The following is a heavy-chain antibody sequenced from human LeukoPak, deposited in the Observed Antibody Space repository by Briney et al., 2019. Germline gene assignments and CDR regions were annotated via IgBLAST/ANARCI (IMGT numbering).Heavy chain of an antibody. CDR1: GFTFSSYA. D-gene: IGHD3-10*01. V-gene: IGHV3-23*01. CDR2: ISGSGGSI. Sequence: GGSLRLSCAASGFTFSSYAMSWVRQAPGKGLEWVSAISGSGGSIYYADSVKGRFTISRDNSKNTLFLQMNSLRAEDTAVYYCAKDRGWFGGSLANFDDWGQGTLVTVSS. J-gene: IGHJ4*02. CDR3: AKDRGWFGGSLANFDD.